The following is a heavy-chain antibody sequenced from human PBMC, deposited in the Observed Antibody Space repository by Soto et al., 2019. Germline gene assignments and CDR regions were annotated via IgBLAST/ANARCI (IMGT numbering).Heavy chain of an antibody. CDR1: GGSISSSSYY. J-gene: IGHJ5*02. CDR2: IYYSGST. CDR3: ARKVATITNWFDP. D-gene: IGHD5-12*01. V-gene: IGHV4-39*01. Sequence: PSETLSLTCTVSGGSISSSSYYWGWIRQPPGKGLEWIGSIYYSGSTYYNPSLKSRVTISVDTSKNQFSLKLSSVTAADTAVYYCARKVATITNWFDPWGQGTLVIVSS.